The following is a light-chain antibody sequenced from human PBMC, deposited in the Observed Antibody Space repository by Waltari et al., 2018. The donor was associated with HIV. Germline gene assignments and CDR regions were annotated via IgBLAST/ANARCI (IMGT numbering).Light chain of an antibody. Sequence: DIQMTQSPSSLSASVGDRVTITCRAGQGISNSLAWYQQKPGKVPKLLIYAASTLQSGVPTRFSGSGSGADFTLTISSLQPEDVATYYCQKYNSVPWTFGQGTKVEVK. J-gene: IGKJ1*01. V-gene: IGKV1-27*01. CDR2: AAS. CDR3: QKYNSVPWT. CDR1: QGISNS.